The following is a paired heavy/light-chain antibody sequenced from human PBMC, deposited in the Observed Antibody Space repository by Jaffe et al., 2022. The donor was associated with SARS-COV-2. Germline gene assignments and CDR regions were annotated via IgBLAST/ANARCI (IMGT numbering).Heavy chain of an antibody. V-gene: IGHV1-69*01. CDR3: AKVSLVVDTLHDAFDM. J-gene: IGHJ3*02. CDR2: IIPIFGTP. D-gene: IGHD2-15*01. Sequence: QVQLVQSGAELKKPGSSVKVSCKPPAGTSSSYAISWVRQAPGQGLEWMGGIIPIFGTPTYAQKFQGRVTIIADESTNTASMYLTSLTSEDTAVYYCAKVSLVVDTLHDAFDMWGQGTTVTVSS. CDR1: AGTSSSYA.
Light chain of an antibody. CDR2: WAS. CDR1: QSVIYSSNNMNY. Sequence: DIVMTQSPDSLAVPLGERATINCKSSQSVIYSSNNMNYLAWYQQKPGQPPKLLIYWASTRESGVPDRFSGSGSGTEFTLTISSLQAEDVAVYYCQQYASIPLTFGPGTKVDIK. J-gene: IGKJ3*01. CDR3: QQYASIPLT. V-gene: IGKV4-1*01.